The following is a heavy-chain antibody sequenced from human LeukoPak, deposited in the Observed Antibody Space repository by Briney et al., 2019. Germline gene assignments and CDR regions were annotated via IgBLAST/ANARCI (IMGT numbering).Heavy chain of an antibody. CDR2: IYSGGST. J-gene: IGHJ6*03. Sequence: GGSLRLSCAASGLTVSSNYMSWVRQAPGKGLEWASVIYSGGSTYYADSVKGRFTISRNNSKNTLYLQMNSLRAEDTAVYYCARYVYYYYYMDVWGKGTTVTVSS. D-gene: IGHD3-16*01. CDR3: ARYVYYYYYMDV. V-gene: IGHV3-53*01. CDR1: GLTVSSNY.